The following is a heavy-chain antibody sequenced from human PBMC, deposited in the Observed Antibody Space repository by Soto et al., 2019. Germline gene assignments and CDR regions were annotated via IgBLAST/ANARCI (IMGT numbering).Heavy chain of an antibody. CDR3: ARDDPFDP. Sequence: QVRLQESGPQLVKPSATLSHTCTVSGGAFRSYFWSWIRQPPGKGLEWIGNIHSSGKSNYNPSFKSRVSMSIDPSKNRFSVRLTSVTAADTAVYYCARDDPFDPWGQGMLVTVSS. V-gene: IGHV4-59*01. J-gene: IGHJ5*02. CDR2: IHSSGKS. CDR1: GGAFRSYF.